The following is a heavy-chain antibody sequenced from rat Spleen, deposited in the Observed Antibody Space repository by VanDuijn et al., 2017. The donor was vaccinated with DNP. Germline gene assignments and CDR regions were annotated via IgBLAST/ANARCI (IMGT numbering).Heavy chain of an antibody. CDR3: VKDLRGGSAFDY. CDR1: GFTFSDHN. Sequence: EVQLVESGGGLVQPGRSMKLSCAASGFTFSDHNMAWVRQAPKKGLEWVATISYDGSDTYYPDSVKGRFTISRDNAENTVYLQINSLRSEDTATYYGVKDLRGGSAFDYWGQGVTVKVSS. J-gene: IGHJ2*01. CDR2: ISYDGSDT. D-gene: IGHD3-1*01. V-gene: IGHV5-7*01.